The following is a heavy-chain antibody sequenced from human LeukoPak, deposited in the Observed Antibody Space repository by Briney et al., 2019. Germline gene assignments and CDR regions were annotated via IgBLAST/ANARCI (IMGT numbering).Heavy chain of an antibody. Sequence: PSQTLSLTCTVSGGSINSATYYWSWIRQPAGKGLEWIGRVYTSGSTNYNPSLKSRVSMSVDTSKNQFSLKLSSVTAADTAVYYCASQTRAELRWIFDYWGQGTLVTVSS. CDR3: ASQTRAELRWIFDY. J-gene: IGHJ4*02. CDR1: GGSINSATYY. V-gene: IGHV4-61*02. CDR2: VYTSGST. D-gene: IGHD4-23*01.